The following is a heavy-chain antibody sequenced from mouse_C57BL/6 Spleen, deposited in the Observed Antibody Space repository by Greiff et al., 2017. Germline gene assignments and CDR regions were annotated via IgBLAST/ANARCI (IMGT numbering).Heavy chain of an antibody. CDR3: ASPYDYDGYWYFDV. CDR2: IWSGGST. CDR1: GFSLTSYG. D-gene: IGHD2-4*01. V-gene: IGHV2-2*01. Sequence: QVQLQQSGPGLVQPSQSLSITCTVSGFSLTSYGVNWVRQSPGKGLEWQGVIWSGGSTDYNAAFISRLSISKDNSKSQVFLKMNSLQADDTAIYYCASPYDYDGYWYFDVWGTGTTVTVSS. J-gene: IGHJ1*03.